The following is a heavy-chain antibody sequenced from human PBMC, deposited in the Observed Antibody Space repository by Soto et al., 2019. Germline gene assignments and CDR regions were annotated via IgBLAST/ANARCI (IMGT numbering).Heavy chain of an antibody. J-gene: IGHJ4*02. V-gene: IGHV4-59*11. CDR2: LYYSGTT. CDR3: ARGLSWSPYFES. CDR1: GASISTQS. D-gene: IGHD3-3*01. Sequence: QVQLQESGPGLVKPSETLSLTCTVSGASISTQSWNWIRQAPGKGLEWIGYLYYSGTTNYNPSLKSRVTISADTSKNQVSLKLTSVTAADTAAYFCARGLSWSPYFESWGQGILVTVSS.